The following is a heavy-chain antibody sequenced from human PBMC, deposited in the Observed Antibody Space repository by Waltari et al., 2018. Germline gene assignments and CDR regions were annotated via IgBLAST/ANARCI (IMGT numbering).Heavy chain of an antibody. CDR3: AKVAAIYGRRPLEFDY. Sequence: EVQLVESGGGLVQPGGSLRLSCAASGFTFSSYAMSWVRQAPGKGLEWVSAISGSGGSTYYADSVKGRFTISRDNSKNTLYLQMNSLRAEDTAVYYCAKVAAIYGRRPLEFDYWGQGTLVTVSS. D-gene: IGHD1-1*01. J-gene: IGHJ4*02. CDR2: ISGSGGST. CDR1: GFTFSSYA. V-gene: IGHV3-23*04.